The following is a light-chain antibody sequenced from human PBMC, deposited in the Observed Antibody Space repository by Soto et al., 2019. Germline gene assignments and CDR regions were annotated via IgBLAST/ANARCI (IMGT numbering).Light chain of an antibody. V-gene: IGKV1-5*01. CDR1: QSIGRW. Sequence: DIQMTQSPSTLSASVGDRVTISCRASQSIGRWLAWYQQKAGKAPQLLIFDASNLETGVPSRFSGSGSRTHFSLTINNLQPDDFATYYCQQYKSYSPRTFGQGTKVDIK. CDR2: DAS. CDR3: QQYKSYSPRT. J-gene: IGKJ1*01.